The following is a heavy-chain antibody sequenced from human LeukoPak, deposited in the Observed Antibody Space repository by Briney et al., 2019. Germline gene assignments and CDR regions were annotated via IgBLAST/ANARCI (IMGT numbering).Heavy chain of an antibody. V-gene: IGHV3-48*04. Sequence: GGSLRLSCAASGFTFSSYPMIWVRQAPGKGLESVSYIDGSSSAKLYADSVKGRFTISRDNAENSLSLQMNSLRVEDTAVYYCAREKPSYDFWSGYSPGGYFDYWGQGTLVTVSS. CDR3: AREKPSYDFWSGYSPGGYFDY. D-gene: IGHD3-3*01. CDR2: IDGSSSAK. CDR1: GFTFSSYP. J-gene: IGHJ4*02.